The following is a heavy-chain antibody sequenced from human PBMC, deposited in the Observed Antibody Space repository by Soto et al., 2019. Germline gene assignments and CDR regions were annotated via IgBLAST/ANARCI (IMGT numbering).Heavy chain of an antibody. Sequence: GXSVKVSCKASVYTFTSYDINWVRQATGQGLEWMGWMNPNSGNTGYAQKFQGRVTMTRNTSISTAYMYLSSLRSEDTAVYYCARGQVLQDSFDYCRQGTVVAVSS. D-gene: IGHD4-4*01. J-gene: IGHJ4*02. CDR3: ARGQVLQDSFDY. V-gene: IGHV1-8*01. CDR1: VYTFTSYD. CDR2: MNPNSGNT.